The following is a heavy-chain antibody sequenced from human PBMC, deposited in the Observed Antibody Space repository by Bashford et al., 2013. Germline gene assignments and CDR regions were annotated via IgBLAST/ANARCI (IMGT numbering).Heavy chain of an antibody. Sequence: WVRQAPGQELEWVGRINPKNGGTDFAPKFQGRVTLTRDTSIGTAYLELSDLKSDDTAMYYCARHHSGSIDYWGQGTLVTVSS. CDR3: ARHHSGSIDY. CDR2: INPKNGGT. D-gene: IGHD1-26*01. V-gene: IGHV1-2*02. J-gene: IGHJ4*02.